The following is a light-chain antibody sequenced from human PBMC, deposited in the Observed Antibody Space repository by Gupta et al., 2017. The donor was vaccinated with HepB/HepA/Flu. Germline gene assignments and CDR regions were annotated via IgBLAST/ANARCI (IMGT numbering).Light chain of an antibody. Sequence: SPELTQPPSVSVSPGQTARITCSGDVLPNQYAYWYQQKPGQAPVFIVYKDTERPPGTPERFSGSRSGATVTLTISGVQAEDEADYYCQSEDSSGTFYVFGTGTKVSIL. J-gene: IGLJ1*01. CDR2: KDT. V-gene: IGLV3-25*03. CDR3: QSEDSSGTFYV. CDR1: VLPNQY.